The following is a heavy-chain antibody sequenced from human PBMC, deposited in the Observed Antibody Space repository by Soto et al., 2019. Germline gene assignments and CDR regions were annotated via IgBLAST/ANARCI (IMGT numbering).Heavy chain of an antibody. D-gene: IGHD3-16*02. CDR2: IKQDGSEK. CDR3: ARVAAYVWGSYRYPPGYFDY. Sequence: EVQLVESGGGLVQPGGSLRLSCAASGFTFSSYWMSWVRQAPGKGLEWVANIKQDGSEKYYVDSVKGRFTISRDNAKNSLYLQMNSLRAEDTAVYYCARVAAYVWGSYRYPPGYFDYWGQGTLVTVSS. V-gene: IGHV3-7*03. CDR1: GFTFSSYW. J-gene: IGHJ4*02.